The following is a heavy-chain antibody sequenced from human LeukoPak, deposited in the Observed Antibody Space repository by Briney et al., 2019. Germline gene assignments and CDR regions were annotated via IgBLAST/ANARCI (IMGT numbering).Heavy chain of an antibody. CDR3: ARGRAVVAASDNWFDP. J-gene: IGHJ5*02. D-gene: IGHD2-15*01. CDR1: GFTFSGYS. Sequence: PGGSLRLSCGASGFTFSGYSMMWVRQAPGKGLEWFSTISTSSSYIYHADSVKDRFTISRDNSKKSLYLQMNSLRAEDTAVYYCARGRAVVAASDNWFDPWGQGTLVTVSS. CDR2: ISTSSSYI. V-gene: IGHV3-21*01.